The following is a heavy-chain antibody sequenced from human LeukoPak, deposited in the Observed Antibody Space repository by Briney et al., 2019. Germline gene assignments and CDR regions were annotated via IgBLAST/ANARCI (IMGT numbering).Heavy chain of an antibody. CDR2: IGGSGATT. V-gene: IGHV3-23*01. CDR3: AKDLVSGDWYWRGFDS. Sequence: GGSLRLSCAASGFTFNNYVISWVRQAPGKGLEWVSTIGGSGATTYYADSVRGRFTISRDNSKNTVYLQLNSLRGEDTAVYYCAKDLVSGDWYWRGFDSWGQGTLVTVSS. J-gene: IGHJ4*02. CDR1: GFTFNNYV. D-gene: IGHD6-19*01.